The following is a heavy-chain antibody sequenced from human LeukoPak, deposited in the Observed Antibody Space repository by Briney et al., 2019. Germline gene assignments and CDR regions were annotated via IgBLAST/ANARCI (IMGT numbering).Heavy chain of an antibody. J-gene: IGHJ4*02. CDR1: GYTFTGYY. V-gene: IGHV1-2*06. CDR3: ARIVVIGQCDIDY. D-gene: IGHD3-22*01. Sequence: GASVKVPCKASGYTFTGYYMHWVRQAPGQGLEWMGRINPNSGGTNYAQKFQGRVTMTRDTSISTAYMELSRLRSDDTAVYYCARIVVIGQCDIDYWGQGTLVTVSS. CDR2: INPNSGGT.